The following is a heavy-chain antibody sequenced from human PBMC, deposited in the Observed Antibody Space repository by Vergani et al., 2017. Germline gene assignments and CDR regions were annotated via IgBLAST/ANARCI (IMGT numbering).Heavy chain of an antibody. Sequence: QLQLQESGPGLVKPSETLSLTCTVSGGSISSSSYYWGWLRQPPGKGLEWIGSIYYSGRTYYNPSLKSRVTISVDTSKNQFSLKLSSVTAADTAVYYCARYTAMVRDFDYWGQGTLVTVSS. CDR3: ARYTAMVRDFDY. CDR1: GGSISSSSYY. J-gene: IGHJ4*02. CDR2: IYYSGRT. V-gene: IGHV4-39*07. D-gene: IGHD5-18*01.